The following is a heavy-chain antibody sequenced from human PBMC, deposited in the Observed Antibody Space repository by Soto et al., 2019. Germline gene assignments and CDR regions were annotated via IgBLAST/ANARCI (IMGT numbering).Heavy chain of an antibody. J-gene: IGHJ3*02. D-gene: IGHD6-19*01. V-gene: IGHV3-15*07. CDR3: TTDQTRSGWYDAFDI. Sequence: EVQLVESGGGLVKPGGSLRLSCAASGFTFSNAWLNWVRPSPGKGLEWVGRIKSKTDGGTTDYAAPVKGRFTISRDDSKNTLYLQMNSLKTEDTAVYYCTTDQTRSGWYDAFDIWGQGTMVTVSS. CDR2: IKSKTDGGTT. CDR1: GFTFSNAW.